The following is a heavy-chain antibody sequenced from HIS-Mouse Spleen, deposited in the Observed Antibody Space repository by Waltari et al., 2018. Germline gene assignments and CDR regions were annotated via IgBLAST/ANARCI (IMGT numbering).Heavy chain of an antibody. Sequence: QLQLQESGPGLVKPSETLSLTCTVSGGSISSSSYYWGWIRQPPGKGLEWIGGIYYSGSNDYNPSLKSRVTISVDTSKNQFSLKLSAVTAADTAVYYCAGTGYYDSSGYSYWGQGTLVTVSS. D-gene: IGHD3-22*01. J-gene: IGHJ4*02. CDR2: IYYSGSN. CDR1: GGSISSSSYY. CDR3: AGTGYYDSSGYSY. V-gene: IGHV4-39*07.